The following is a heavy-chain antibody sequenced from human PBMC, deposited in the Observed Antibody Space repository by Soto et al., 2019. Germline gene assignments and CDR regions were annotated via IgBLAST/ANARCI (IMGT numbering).Heavy chain of an antibody. D-gene: IGHD1-26*01. CDR2: INPKSGGT. V-gene: IGHV1-2*02. J-gene: IGHJ4*02. CDR1: GYTFTVYY. Sequence: ASVKVSCKASGYTFTVYYMHWVQQAPGQGLEWMGWINPKSGGTMYPQKFQGRVTMTWDTSISTAYMALTRLRSDDTAVYYCARDLATGGGSAGFDYWGQGTLVTVSS. CDR3: ARDLATGGGSAGFDY.